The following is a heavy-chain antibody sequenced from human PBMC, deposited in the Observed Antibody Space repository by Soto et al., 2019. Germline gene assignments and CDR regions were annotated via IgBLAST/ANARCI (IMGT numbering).Heavy chain of an antibody. V-gene: IGHV1-69*02. D-gene: IGHD2-15*01. CDR2: IIPILGIP. J-gene: IGHJ6*02. CDR1: GGTFSRYT. CDR3: ASHFAGVLVLGATPPGGDNYGLEV. Sequence: QVQLVQSGAEVKKPGSSVKVSCKASGGTFSRYTISWVRQAPGQGLEWMGRIIPILGIPNYAQKFQGRVTITADKSTRTAYMELSSLRSDDTAVYYFASHFAGVLVLGATPPGGDNYGLEVWGQGTTVTVSS.